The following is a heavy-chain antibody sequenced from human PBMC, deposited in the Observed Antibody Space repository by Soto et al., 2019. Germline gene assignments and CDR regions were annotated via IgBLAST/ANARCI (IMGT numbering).Heavy chain of an antibody. Sequence: QAQLVQSGAEVQKPGASVKVSRTASGYTFTSYGVSWVRQAPGQGLEWMGWISTKIGNTNYAQKLQGRVTMTTDASTSTAYMELRSLRSDDTAVYYCARDRGGGMDVWGQGTTVTVSS. D-gene: IGHD3-10*01. CDR1: GYTFTSYG. CDR2: ISTKIGNT. V-gene: IGHV1-18*04. J-gene: IGHJ6*02. CDR3: ARDRGGGMDV.